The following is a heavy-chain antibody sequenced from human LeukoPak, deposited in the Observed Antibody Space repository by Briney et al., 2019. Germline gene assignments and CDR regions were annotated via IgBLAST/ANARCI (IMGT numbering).Heavy chain of an antibody. CDR1: GGSISSYY. CDR2: FYSGGST. Sequence: SETLSLTCPVSGGSISSYYWSWIRQPAGKGLEWIGRFYSGGSTDYNPSLKSRVTMSVDTSKNQFSLELSSVTAVDTAVYYCARVYSGYDLPGSLANYYFDYWGQGTLVTVSS. CDR3: ARVYSGYDLPGSLANYYFDY. V-gene: IGHV4-4*07. D-gene: IGHD5-12*01. J-gene: IGHJ4*02.